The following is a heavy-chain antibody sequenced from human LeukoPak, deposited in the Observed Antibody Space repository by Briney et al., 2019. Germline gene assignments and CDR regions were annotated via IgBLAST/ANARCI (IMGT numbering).Heavy chain of an antibody. CDR3: ACYDSSNYGGYFDY. J-gene: IGHJ4*02. CDR2: IYYSGST. V-gene: IGHV4-31*03. Sequence: SETLSLTCTVSGGSISNNGYNWSWIRQPPGKGLEWIGYIYYSGSTYYNPSLKSRVTISVDTSKSQFSLKLSSATAADTAVYYCACYDSSNYGGYFDYWGQGTLVTVSS. CDR1: GGSISNNGYN. D-gene: IGHD3-22*01.